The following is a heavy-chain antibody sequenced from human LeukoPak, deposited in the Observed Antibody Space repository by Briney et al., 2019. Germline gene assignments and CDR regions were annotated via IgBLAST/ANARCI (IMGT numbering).Heavy chain of an antibody. CDR2: IVVGSGNT. CDR1: GFTFTRSA. J-gene: IGHJ4*02. D-gene: IGHD4-17*01. CDR3: AILLWDYGDYDYFDY. Sequence: AAVKVSCKASGFTFTRSAVQWVRQARGQRLEWIGWIVVGSGNTNYAQKFQERVTITRDMSTSTAYMELSSLRSEDTAVYYCAILLWDYGDYDYFDYWGQGTLVTVSS. V-gene: IGHV1-58*01.